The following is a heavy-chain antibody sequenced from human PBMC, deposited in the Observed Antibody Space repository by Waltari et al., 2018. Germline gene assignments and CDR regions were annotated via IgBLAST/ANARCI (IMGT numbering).Heavy chain of an antibody. V-gene: IGHV4-34*01. J-gene: IGHJ6*03. CDR1: GGSFSGYY. Sequence: QVQLQQWGAGLLKPSETLSLTCAVYGGSFSGYYWSWIRQPPGTGLEWIGEINHSGSTNYNPSLKSRVTISVDTSKNQFSLKLSSVTAADTAVYYCAREGQAAAGEGGLYYYYMDVWGKGTTVTVSS. D-gene: IGHD6-13*01. CDR3: AREGQAAAGEGGLYYYYMDV. CDR2: INHSGST.